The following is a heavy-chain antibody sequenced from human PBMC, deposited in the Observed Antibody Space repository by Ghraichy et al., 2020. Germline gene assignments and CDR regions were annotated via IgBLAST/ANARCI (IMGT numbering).Heavy chain of an antibody. CDR2: IYHSGS. CDR3: ARAGGPVTARSNWFDP. J-gene: IGHJ5*02. CDR1: GGSISNNVYS. Sequence: SETLSLTCAVSGGSISNNVYSWSWIRQPPGKGLEWIGYIYHSGSYYNPSLKSRVTVSVDRSKNQFSLKLSSVTAADTAVYYCARAGGPVTARSNWFDPWGQGTLVTVSS. D-gene: IGHD2-15*01. V-gene: IGHV4-30-2*01.